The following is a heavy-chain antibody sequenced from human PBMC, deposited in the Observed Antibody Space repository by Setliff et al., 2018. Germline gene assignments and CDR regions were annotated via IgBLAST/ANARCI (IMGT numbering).Heavy chain of an antibody. CDR2: ITSSGGDT. J-gene: IGHJ3*02. CDR1: GLTFSSYD. V-gene: IGHV3-23*01. D-gene: IGHD4-17*01. Sequence: GGSLRLSCAASGLTFSSYDMNWVRRAPGEGLEWVSTITSSGGDTYYADSVKGRFIVSRDNSKSTLYLQMNSLRAEDTAMYYCARVYGENDLPDIWGQGTMVTVSS. CDR3: ARVYGENDLPDI.